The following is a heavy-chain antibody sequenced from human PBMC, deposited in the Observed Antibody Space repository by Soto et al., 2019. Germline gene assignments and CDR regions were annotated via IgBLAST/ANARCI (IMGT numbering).Heavy chain of an antibody. D-gene: IGHD4-17*01. J-gene: IGHJ4*02. CDR2: VFYTGRT. Sequence: QVQLQESGPGLVKPSQTLSLTCSVSDGSISRSGYYWSWIRQHPGKGLEWIGYVFYTGRTFYNPSLASRATISLDTSKNQFSLRLSSVTVADTAVYYCARDYGGKYYFDFWGQGALVTFSS. V-gene: IGHV4-31*03. CDR3: ARDYGGKYYFDF. CDR1: DGSISRSGYY.